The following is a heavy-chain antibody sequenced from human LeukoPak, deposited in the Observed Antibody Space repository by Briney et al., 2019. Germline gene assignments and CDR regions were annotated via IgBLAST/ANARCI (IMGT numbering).Heavy chain of an antibody. CDR1: GFTFSNSA. CDR2: LSGSVITT. D-gene: IGHD6-19*01. Sequence: GGSLRLSCAASGFTFSNSAMSWVRQAPGKGLEWVSTLSGSVITTYYADSVKGRFTISRDNSKNTLYLQTNSLRAEDTAVYYCAKGIYSSGWSYFDYWGHGTLVTVSS. V-gene: IGHV3-23*01. J-gene: IGHJ4*01. CDR3: AKGIYSSGWSYFDY.